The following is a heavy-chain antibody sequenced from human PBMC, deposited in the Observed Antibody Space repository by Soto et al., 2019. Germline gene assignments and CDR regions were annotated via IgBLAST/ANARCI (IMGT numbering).Heavy chain of an antibody. CDR3: ARVLGSSSWYHWFDP. CDR2: INPNSGGT. V-gene: IGHV1-2*02. J-gene: IGHJ5*02. CDR1: GYTFTGYY. Sequence: SVKVSCKASGYTFTGYYMHWVRQAPGQGLEWMGWINPNSGGTNYAQKFQGRVTMTRDTSISTAYMELSRLRSDDTAVYYCARVLGSSSWYHWFDPWGQGTLVTVSS. D-gene: IGHD6-13*01.